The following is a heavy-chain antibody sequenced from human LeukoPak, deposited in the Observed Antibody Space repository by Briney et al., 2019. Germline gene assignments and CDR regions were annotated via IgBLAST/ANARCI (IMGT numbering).Heavy chain of an antibody. CDR3: ARERSSGYYFERGADY. J-gene: IGHJ4*02. D-gene: IGHD3-22*01. V-gene: IGHV1-2*02. CDR2: INPNSGGT. CDR1: GYTFTGYY. Sequence: ASVKVSCKASGYTFTGYYMHWVRQAPGQGLEWMGWINPNSGGTNYAQKFQGRVTMARDTSISTAYMELSRLRSDDTAVYYCARERSSGYYFERGADYWGQGTLVTVSS.